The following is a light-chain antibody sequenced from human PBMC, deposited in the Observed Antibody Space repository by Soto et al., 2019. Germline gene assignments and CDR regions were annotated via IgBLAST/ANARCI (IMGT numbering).Light chain of an antibody. V-gene: IGLV2-14*01. CDR2: DVT. CDR1: SSDVGGYNF. J-gene: IGLJ1*01. Sequence: QPVLTQPASVSGSPGQSITISCTGTSSDVGGYNFVAWYQQHPGKAPKIMIYDVTNRPSGVSNRFSGSTSGNTASLTISGLQAEDEADYYCSSYTSSSTLVFGTGTKLTVL. CDR3: SSYTSSSTLV.